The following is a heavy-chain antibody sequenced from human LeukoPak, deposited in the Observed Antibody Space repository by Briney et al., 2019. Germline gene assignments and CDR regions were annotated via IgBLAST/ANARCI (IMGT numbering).Heavy chain of an antibody. D-gene: IGHD3-10*01. V-gene: IGHV1-8*01. J-gene: IGHJ6*03. Sequence: ASVKVSCKASGYTFTSYDINWVRRATGKGLEWMGWMNPNTGNTGYAQKFQGRVTMTRNTSISTAYMELSSLRSEDTAVYYCARDSLLWFGEWAGNYYHMDVWGKGTTVTISS. CDR1: GYTFTSYD. CDR2: MNPNTGNT. CDR3: ARDSLLWFGEWAGNYYHMDV.